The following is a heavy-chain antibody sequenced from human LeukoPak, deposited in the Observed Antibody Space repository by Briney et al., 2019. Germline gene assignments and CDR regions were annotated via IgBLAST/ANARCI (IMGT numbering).Heavy chain of an antibody. CDR3: ARGYYDSSGYYPYYFDY. Sequence: GGSLRLSCAASGFTFSGYSMNWVRQTPGKGLEWVSSISSSSSYIYYADSVKGRFTISRDNAKNSLYLQMSSLRAEDTAVYYCARGYYDSSGYYPYYFDYWRQGTLVTVSS. V-gene: IGHV3-21*01. J-gene: IGHJ4*02. CDR1: GFTFSGYS. CDR2: ISSSSSYI. D-gene: IGHD3-22*01.